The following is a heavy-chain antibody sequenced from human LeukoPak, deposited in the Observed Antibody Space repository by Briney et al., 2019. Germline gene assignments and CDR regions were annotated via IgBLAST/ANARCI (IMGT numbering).Heavy chain of an antibody. CDR1: GYTLTELS. D-gene: IGHD3-22*01. Sequence: ASVKVSCKVSGYTLTELSMHWVRQAPGKGLEWMGGFDPEDGETIYAQKFQGRVTMTEDTSTDTAYMELSSLRSEDTAVYYCATTEGYYDSSGPHDAFDIWGQGTMVTVSS. V-gene: IGHV1-24*01. CDR3: ATTEGYYDSSGPHDAFDI. J-gene: IGHJ3*02. CDR2: FDPEDGET.